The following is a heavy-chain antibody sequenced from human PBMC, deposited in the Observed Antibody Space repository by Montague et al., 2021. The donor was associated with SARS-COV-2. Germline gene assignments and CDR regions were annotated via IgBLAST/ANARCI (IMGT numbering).Heavy chain of an antibody. J-gene: IGHJ6*02. V-gene: IGHV3-66*02. CDR2: IYSGGST. Sequence: SLRLSCAASGFTVSSNYMSWVRQAPGKGLEWVSVIYSGGSTYYADSVKGRFTISRDNSKNTLYLQMNSLRAEDTAVYYCARGGHYGNYWYGMDVWGQGTTVTVSS. CDR1: GFTVSSNY. CDR3: ARGGHYGNYWYGMDV. D-gene: IGHD4-17*01.